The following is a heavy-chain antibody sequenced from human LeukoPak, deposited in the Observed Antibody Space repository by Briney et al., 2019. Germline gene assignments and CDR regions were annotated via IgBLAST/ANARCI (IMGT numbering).Heavy chain of an antibody. CDR2: IYYSGST. V-gene: IGHV4-31*11. CDR3: ARDRGIAAAGTFDY. J-gene: IGHJ4*02. D-gene: IGHD6-13*01. CDR1: GGSISSGGYS. Sequence: SETLSLTCAVSGGSISSGGYSWSWIRQPPGKGLEWIGYIYYSGSTYYNPSLKSRVTISVDTSKNQFSLKLSSVTAADTAVYYCARDRGIAAAGTFDYWGQGTLVTVSS.